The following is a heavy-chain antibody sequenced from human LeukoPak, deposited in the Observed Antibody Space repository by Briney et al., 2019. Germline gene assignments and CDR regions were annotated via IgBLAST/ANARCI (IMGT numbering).Heavy chain of an antibody. D-gene: IGHD3-16*01. CDR3: GKEGGA. V-gene: IGHV3-23*01. Sequence: GGSLRLSCAASGFRFSDFTMTWVRQAPGKGPEWVSAIGGRGGSTYYADSLGGRFTISRDNSKDMLYLQMNSLRVEDTATYYCGKEGGAWGQGTKVTVSS. CDR2: IGGRGGST. J-gene: IGHJ5*02. CDR1: GFRFSDFT.